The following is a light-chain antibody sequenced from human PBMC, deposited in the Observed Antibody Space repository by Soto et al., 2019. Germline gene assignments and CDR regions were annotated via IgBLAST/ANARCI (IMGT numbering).Light chain of an antibody. J-gene: IGKJ1*01. Sequence: EIVMTQSPATLSVSPGERVTLSCRASQSVSSDFAWYQQKPGQAPRLLIYGASSRATGIPARFSGSGSGTEFTLTIRRLEPEDFAVYYCQQYGSSYPWTFGQGTKVDNK. V-gene: IGKV3-15*01. CDR2: GAS. CDR1: QSVSSD. CDR3: QQYGSSYPWT.